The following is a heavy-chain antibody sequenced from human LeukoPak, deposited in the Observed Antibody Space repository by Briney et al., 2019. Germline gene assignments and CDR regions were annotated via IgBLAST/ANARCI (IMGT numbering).Heavy chain of an antibody. CDR2: INPSGGST. V-gene: IGHV1-46*01. D-gene: IGHD3-10*01. J-gene: IGHJ4*02. Sequence: ASVKVSCKASGYTFTSYYMHWVRQAPGQGLEWMGIINPSGGSTSYAQKFQGRVTMTRDTSTSTVYMELSSLRSEDTAVYYCARDWYYGSGSYYAAYYFDYRGQGTLVTVSS. CDR3: ARDWYYGSGSYYAAYYFDY. CDR1: GYTFTSYY.